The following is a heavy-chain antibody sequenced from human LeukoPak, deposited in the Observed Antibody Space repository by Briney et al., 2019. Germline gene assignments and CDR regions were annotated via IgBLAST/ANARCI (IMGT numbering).Heavy chain of an antibody. J-gene: IGHJ4*02. V-gene: IGHV3-23*01. Sequence: PGGSLRLSCAASGFTFSSYAMSWVRQAPGKGLEWVSAIIGSGSSTYYADSVKGRFTISRDNSKNTLFLQMNSLRAEDTAVYYCAKVRFGESGDYWGQGTLVTVSS. D-gene: IGHD3-10*01. CDR2: IIGSGSST. CDR3: AKVRFGESGDY. CDR1: GFTFSSYA.